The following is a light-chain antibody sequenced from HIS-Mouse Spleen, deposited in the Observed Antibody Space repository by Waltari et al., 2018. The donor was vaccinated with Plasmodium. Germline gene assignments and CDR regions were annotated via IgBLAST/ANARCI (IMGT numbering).Light chain of an antibody. J-gene: IGLJ3*02. CDR1: SSDVGSSNL. CDR3: CSYAGSSTFV. CDR2: EGS. Sequence: QSALTQPASVSGSPGPSLTISCTGTSSDVGSSNLFSWYQQHPGKAPKLMIYEGSKRPSGVSNRFSGSKSGNTASLTISGLQAEDEADYYCCSYAGSSTFVFGGGTKLTVL. V-gene: IGLV2-23*03.